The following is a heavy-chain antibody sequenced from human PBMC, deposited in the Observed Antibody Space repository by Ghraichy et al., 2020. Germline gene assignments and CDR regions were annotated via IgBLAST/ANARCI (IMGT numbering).Heavy chain of an antibody. J-gene: IGHJ4*02. CDR2: IYYSGST. Sequence: SETLSLTCTVSGGSISSGGYYWSWIRQHPGKGLEWIGYIYYSGSTYYNPSLKSRVTISVDTSKNQFSLKLSSVTAADTAVYYCARESSSSSGSPDYWGQGTLVTVSS. CDR3: ARESSSSSGSPDY. V-gene: IGHV4-31*03. D-gene: IGHD6-6*01. CDR1: GGSISSGGYY.